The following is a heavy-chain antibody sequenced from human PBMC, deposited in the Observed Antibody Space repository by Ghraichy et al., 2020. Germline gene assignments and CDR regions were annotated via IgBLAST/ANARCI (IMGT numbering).Heavy chain of an antibody. Sequence: ASVKVSCRTSGYKFSSYGISWVRQVPGQGLEWMGWISAFNGNTTYAQKVQGRVTMTTDTSTGTAYMELRSLRSDDTAVYYCARAREYFSYFGMDVWGQGTTVTVSS. CDR2: ISAFNGNT. CDR1: GYKFSSYG. CDR3: ARAREYFSYFGMDV. J-gene: IGHJ6*02. D-gene: IGHD1-26*01. V-gene: IGHV1-18*01.